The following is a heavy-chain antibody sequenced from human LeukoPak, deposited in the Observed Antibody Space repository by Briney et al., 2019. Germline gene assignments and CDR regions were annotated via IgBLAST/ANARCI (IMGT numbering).Heavy chain of an antibody. D-gene: IGHD6-13*01. J-gene: IGHJ4*02. CDR2: INPNSGGT. CDR1: GYTFTGYY. V-gene: IGHV1-2*02. Sequence: GAPVKVSCKASGYTFTGYYMHWVRQAPGQGLEWMGWINPNSGGTNYAQKFQGRVTMTRDTSISTAYMELSRLRSDDTAVYYCAPDGRGAAGLTGFDYWGQGTLVTVSS. CDR3: APDGRGAAGLTGFDY.